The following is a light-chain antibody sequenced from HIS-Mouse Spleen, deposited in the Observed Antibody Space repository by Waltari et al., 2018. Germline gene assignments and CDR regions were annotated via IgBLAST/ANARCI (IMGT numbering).Light chain of an antibody. Sequence: QSALTQPPSASGSPGQSVTISCTGTSSDGGGYNYVSWYQQHPGQAPKLMIYEVSKRPSGVPDRFSGSKSGNPASLTVSGLQAEDEADYYCSSYAGSNNVVFGGGTKLTVL. V-gene: IGLV2-8*01. J-gene: IGLJ2*01. CDR3: SSYAGSNNVV. CDR1: SSDGGGYNY. CDR2: EVS.